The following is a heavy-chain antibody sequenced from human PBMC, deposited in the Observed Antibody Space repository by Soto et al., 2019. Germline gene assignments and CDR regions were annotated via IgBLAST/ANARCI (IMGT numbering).Heavy chain of an antibody. J-gene: IGHJ4*02. D-gene: IGHD5-18*01. CDR1: GFTFSSYA. Sequence: XSLRLSCAASGFTFSSYAMRWVLQAPGKGLEWIGEINHSGSTNYNPSLKSRVTISVDTSKNQFSLKLSSVTAADTAVYYCARARGWIQLKFDYWGQGTLVTVSS. CDR3: ARARGWIQLKFDY. V-gene: IGHV4-34*01. CDR2: INHSGST.